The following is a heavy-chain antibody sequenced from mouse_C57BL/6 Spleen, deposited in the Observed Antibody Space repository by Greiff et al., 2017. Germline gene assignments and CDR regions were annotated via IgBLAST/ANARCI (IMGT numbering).Heavy chain of an antibody. CDR2: ISSGSSTI. CDR1: GSTFSDYG. Sequence: EVNLVESGGGLVKPGGSLKLSCAASGSTFSDYGMHWVRQAPEKGLEWVAYISSGSSTIYYADTVKGRFTISRDNAKNTLFLQMTSLRSEDTAMYYCARRDYPYAMDYWGQGTSVTVSS. J-gene: IGHJ4*01. D-gene: IGHD5-5*01. V-gene: IGHV5-17*01. CDR3: ARRDYPYAMDY.